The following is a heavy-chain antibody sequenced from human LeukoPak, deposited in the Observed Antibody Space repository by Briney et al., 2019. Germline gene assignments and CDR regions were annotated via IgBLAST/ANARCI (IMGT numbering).Heavy chain of an antibody. J-gene: IGHJ5*02. Sequence: GGSLTLSCAASGFTFSSYAMHWVRQAPGKGLEWVAVISYDGSNKYYADSVKGRFTISRDNSKNTLYLQMNSLRAEETAVYYCARGPMGSGSYYQNWFDPWGQGTLVTVSS. V-gene: IGHV3-30-3*01. D-gene: IGHD3-10*01. CDR2: ISYDGSNK. CDR1: GFTFSSYA. CDR3: ARGPMGSGSYYQNWFDP.